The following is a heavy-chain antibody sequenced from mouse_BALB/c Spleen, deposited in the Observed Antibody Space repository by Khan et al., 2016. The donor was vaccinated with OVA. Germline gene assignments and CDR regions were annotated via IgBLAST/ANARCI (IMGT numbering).Heavy chain of an antibody. CDR2: INTYTGEP. CDR1: GYTFTNSG. Sequence: QIQLVQSGPELKKPGETVKISCKASGYTFTNSGMNWVKQSPGKDLKWMGWINTYTGEPTYADDFRGRFAFSLETSASTAYLQINTLKNEDMATYFCARGGLYYYVSSPTWFAYWGQGTLVTVSA. D-gene: IGHD1-1*01. J-gene: IGHJ3*01. CDR3: ARGGLYYYVSSPTWFAY. V-gene: IGHV9-1*02.